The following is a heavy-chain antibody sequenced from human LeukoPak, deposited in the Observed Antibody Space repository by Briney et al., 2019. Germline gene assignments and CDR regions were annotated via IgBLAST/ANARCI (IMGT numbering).Heavy chain of an antibody. V-gene: IGHV3-30-3*01. CDR2: IAYDGTNK. CDR1: GFNFQYAW. CDR3: ASPQWPGYFDY. Sequence: GGSLRLSCAGSGFNFQYAWMTWVRQAPGKGLEWVAVIAYDGTNKYYADSVKGRFTISRDNSKNTLYLQMNSLRAEDTALYYCASPQWPGYFDYWGQGTLVTVSS. J-gene: IGHJ4*02. D-gene: IGHD6-19*01.